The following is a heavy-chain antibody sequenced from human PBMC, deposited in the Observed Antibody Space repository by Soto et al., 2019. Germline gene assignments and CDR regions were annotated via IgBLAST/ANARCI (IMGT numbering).Heavy chain of an antibody. V-gene: IGHV4-59*01. J-gene: IGHJ4*02. CDR1: GGSISSYY. CDR2: IYYSGST. CDR3: ARDPSLVY. Sequence: QVQLQESGPGLVKPSETLSLTCTVSGGSISSYYWSWIRQPPGKGLEWIGYIYYSGSTNYNPSLKSRVTISVDTSKNQFSLKLSSMTAADTAVYYCARDPSLVYWGQGTLVTVSS.